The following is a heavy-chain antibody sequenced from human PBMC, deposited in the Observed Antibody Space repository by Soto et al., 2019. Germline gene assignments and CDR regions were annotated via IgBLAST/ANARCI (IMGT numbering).Heavy chain of an antibody. D-gene: IGHD1-1*01. J-gene: IGHJ5*01. CDR3: TRNLVGSTRGKFDY. V-gene: IGHV5-51*04. CDR2: IYPYDSDT. Sequence: GESLKISCKTSGYSFTSYWIGWVRQMPGKGMEWMGNIYPYDSDTRYSPSFQGQATNSADKPITTAYLQWTGLGASETAMYFCTRNLVGSTRGKFDYWGQGTLVTVSS. CDR1: GYSFTSYW.